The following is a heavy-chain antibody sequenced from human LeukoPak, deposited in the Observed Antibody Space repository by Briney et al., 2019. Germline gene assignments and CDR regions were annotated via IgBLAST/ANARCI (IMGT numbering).Heavy chain of an antibody. CDR1: GGSFSGYY. D-gene: IGHD3-3*01. V-gene: IGHV4-34*01. Sequence: SSETLSLTCAVYGGSFSGYYWSWIRQPPGKGLEWIGEINHSGSTNYNPSLKSRVTISVDTSKNRFSLKLSSVTAADTAVYYCARGRYYDFWSGNGAFDIWGQGTMVTVSS. J-gene: IGHJ3*02. CDR3: ARGRYYDFWSGNGAFDI. CDR2: INHSGST.